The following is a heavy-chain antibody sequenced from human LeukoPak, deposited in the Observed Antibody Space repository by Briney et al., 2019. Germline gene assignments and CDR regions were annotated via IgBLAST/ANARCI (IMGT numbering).Heavy chain of an antibody. V-gene: IGHV1-69*13. CDR3: ATRSGYCSSTSCYTWYYYYGMDV. J-gene: IGHJ6*04. Sequence: SVKVSCKASGGTFSSYAISWVRQAPGQGLEWMGGSIPIFGTANYAQKFQGRVTITADESTSTAYMELSSLRSEDTAVYYCATRSGYCSSTSCYTWYYYYGMDVWGKGTTVTVSS. CDR1: GGTFSSYA. CDR2: SIPIFGTA. D-gene: IGHD2-2*02.